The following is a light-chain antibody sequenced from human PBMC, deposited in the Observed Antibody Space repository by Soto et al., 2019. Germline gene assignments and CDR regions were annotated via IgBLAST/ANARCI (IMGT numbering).Light chain of an antibody. CDR1: SGDVGGYNY. CDR3: CSSGGSPTYV. V-gene: IGLV2-8*01. CDR2: EVS. Sequence: QSVLTQPPSVSGSPGQSVTISCSGTSGDVGGYNYVSWYQQHPGTAPKLVIYEVSERPSAVPDRFSGSKSGNTASLTISGLKVEDEADYYCCSSGGSPTYVFGTGTKLTVL. J-gene: IGLJ1*01.